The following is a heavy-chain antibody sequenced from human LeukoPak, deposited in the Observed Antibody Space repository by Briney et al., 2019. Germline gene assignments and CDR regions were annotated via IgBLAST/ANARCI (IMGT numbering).Heavy chain of an antibody. D-gene: IGHD2-2*01. CDR1: GLTFSSYS. CDR2: ISSSSSYI. J-gene: IGHJ6*04. Sequence: PGGSLRLSCVASGLTFSSYSMNWVRQAPGKGLEWVSSISSSSSYIYYADSVKGRFTISRDNAKNSLYLQMNSLRAEDTAVYYCARGDNIVVVPAAYFTNYYYGMDVWGKGTTVTVSS. V-gene: IGHV3-21*01. CDR3: ARGDNIVVVPAAYFTNYYYGMDV.